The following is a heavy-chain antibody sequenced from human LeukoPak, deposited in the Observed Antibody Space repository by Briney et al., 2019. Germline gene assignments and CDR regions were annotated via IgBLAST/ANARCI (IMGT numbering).Heavy chain of an antibody. CDR3: ARAGYYRFDF. J-gene: IGHJ4*02. CDR1: GFTFSSYW. Sequence: PGGSLRLSCAASGFTFSSYWVHWLRQAPGEGPMWVSRINSDGSTIDYADSVRGRFTISRDNAKNTLYLQMNGLRAEDTAVYYCARAGYYRFDFWGQGTLVTVSS. V-gene: IGHV3-74*01. D-gene: IGHD1-26*01. CDR2: INSDGSTI.